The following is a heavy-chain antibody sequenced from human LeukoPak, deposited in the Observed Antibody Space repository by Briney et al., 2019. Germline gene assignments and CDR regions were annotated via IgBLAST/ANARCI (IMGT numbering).Heavy chain of an antibody. J-gene: IGHJ4*02. Sequence: GGSLRLSCAASGFTFDDYAMHWVRQAPGKGLEWISGISWNSGRMDYADSVRGRFTISRDNAKTSLYLQMNSLRVEDTALYYCAKSGGWFGELWAVDNWGQGTLVTVSS. CDR2: ISWNSGRM. D-gene: IGHD3-10*01. CDR3: AKSGGWFGELWAVDN. V-gene: IGHV3-9*01. CDR1: GFTFDDYA.